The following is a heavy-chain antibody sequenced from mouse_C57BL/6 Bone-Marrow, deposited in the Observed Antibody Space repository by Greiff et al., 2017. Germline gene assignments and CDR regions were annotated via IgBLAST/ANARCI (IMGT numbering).Heavy chain of an antibody. V-gene: IGHV5-4*01. D-gene: IGHD2-3*01. CDR1: GFTFSSYA. CDR2: ISDGGSYT. J-gene: IGHJ3*01. Sequence: EVKLVESGGGLVKPGGSLKLSCAASGFTFSSYAMSWVRQTPEKRLEWVATISDGGSYTYYPDNVKGRFTISRDNAKNNLYLQMSHLKSEDTAMYYCARDLDGPWFAYWGQGTLVTVSA. CDR3: ARDLDGPWFAY.